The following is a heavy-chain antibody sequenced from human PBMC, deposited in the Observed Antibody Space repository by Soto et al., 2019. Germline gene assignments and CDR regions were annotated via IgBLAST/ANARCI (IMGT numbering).Heavy chain of an antibody. V-gene: IGHV3-33*01. CDR2: IWYDGSNK. Sequence: GGSLRLSCAASGFTFSSYGMHWVRQAPGKGLEWVAVIWYDGSNKYYADSVKGRFTISRDNSKNTLYLQMNSLRAEDTAVYYCARDSVAYYYDSSGFDPWGQGTLVTVSS. CDR1: GFTFSSYG. D-gene: IGHD3-22*01. CDR3: ARDSVAYYYDSSGFDP. J-gene: IGHJ5*02.